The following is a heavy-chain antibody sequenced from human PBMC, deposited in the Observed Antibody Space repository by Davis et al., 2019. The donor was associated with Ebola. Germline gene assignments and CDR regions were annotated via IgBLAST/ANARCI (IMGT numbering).Heavy chain of an antibody. V-gene: IGHV4-34*01. J-gene: IGHJ4*02. CDR3: ARGDYDFWSGYRPSFDY. D-gene: IGHD3-3*01. CDR1: GGSFSGYY. CDR2: INHSGST. Sequence: PSETLSLTCAVYGGSFSGYYWSWIRQPPGKGLEWIGEINHSGSTNYNPSLKSRVTISVDTSKNQFSLKLSSVTAADTAVYYCARGDYDFWSGYRPSFDYWGQGTLVTVSS.